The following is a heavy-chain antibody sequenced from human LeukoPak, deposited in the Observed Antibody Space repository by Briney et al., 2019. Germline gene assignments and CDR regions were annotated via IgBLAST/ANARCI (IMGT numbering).Heavy chain of an antibody. J-gene: IGHJ4*02. V-gene: IGHV1-46*01. CDR3: ARARGYDLIQRYFDY. CDR1: GYTFTSYY. CDR2: INPSGGST. Sequence: ASVKVSCKASGYTFTSYYMHWVRQAPGQGLEWMGIINPSGGSTSYAQKFQGRVTMTRDMSTSTVYMELSSLRSEDTAVYYCARARGYDLIQRYFDYWGQGTLVTVSS. D-gene: IGHD5-12*01.